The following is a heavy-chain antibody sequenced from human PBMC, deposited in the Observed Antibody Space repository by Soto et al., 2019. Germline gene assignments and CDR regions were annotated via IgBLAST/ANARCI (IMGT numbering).Heavy chain of an antibody. Sequence: SETLSLTCTVSGGSMISYYWSWIRQPPGKGLEWIGYIYYSGITDYNPSLKSRVTISVDTSKSQFSPKLSSVTAADTAVYYCARGGGVYYFDYWGQGTLVTVSS. CDR2: IYYSGIT. CDR3: ARGGGVYYFDY. D-gene: IGHD2-8*02. V-gene: IGHV4-59*01. J-gene: IGHJ4*02. CDR1: GGSMISYY.